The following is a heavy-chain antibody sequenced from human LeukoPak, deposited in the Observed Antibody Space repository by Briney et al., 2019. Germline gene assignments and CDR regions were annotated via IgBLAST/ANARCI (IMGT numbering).Heavy chain of an antibody. CDR1: GFTFDDYA. CDR3: AKAVYGDGGGFDL. V-gene: IGHV3-9*01. J-gene: IGHJ2*01. Sequence: TGGSLRLSCAASGFTFDDYAMHWVRHAPGKGLEWVSGISWNSGSIGYADSVKGRFTISRDNAKNSLYLQMNSLRAEDTALYYCAKAVYGDGGGFDLWGRGTLVTVSS. CDR2: ISWNSGSI. D-gene: IGHD4-17*01.